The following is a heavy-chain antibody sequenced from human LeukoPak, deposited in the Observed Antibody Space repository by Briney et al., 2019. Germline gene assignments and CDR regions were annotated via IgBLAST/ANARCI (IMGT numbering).Heavy chain of an antibody. D-gene: IGHD4-17*01. Sequence: ASVTVSCKASGGAFSSYAISWVRQAPGQGLEWMGGIIPIFGTANYAQKFQGRVTITTDESTSTAYMELSSLRSEDTAVYYCASSTTVTTNFDYWGQGTLVTVSS. J-gene: IGHJ4*02. V-gene: IGHV1-69*05. CDR2: IIPIFGTA. CDR1: GGAFSSYA. CDR3: ASSTTVTTNFDY.